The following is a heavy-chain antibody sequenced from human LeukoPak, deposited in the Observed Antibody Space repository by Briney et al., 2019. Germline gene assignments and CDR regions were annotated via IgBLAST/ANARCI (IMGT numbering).Heavy chain of an antibody. Sequence: ASVKVSCTASGYTFTSYGISWVRQAPGQGLEWMGWISAYNGNTNYAQKLQGKVTMTTDTSTSTAYMELRSLRSDDTAVYYCARSPAYDILTGYYGVDYWGQGTLVTVSS. V-gene: IGHV1-18*01. CDR3: ARSPAYDILTGYYGVDY. CDR1: GYTFTSYG. J-gene: IGHJ4*02. D-gene: IGHD3-9*01. CDR2: ISAYNGNT.